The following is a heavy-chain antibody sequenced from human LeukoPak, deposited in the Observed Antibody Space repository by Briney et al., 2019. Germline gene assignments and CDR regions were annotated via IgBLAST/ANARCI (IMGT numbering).Heavy chain of an antibody. CDR1: GFTFSQYW. V-gene: IGHV3-7*03. Sequence: PGGSLRLSRAASGFTFSQYWMSWVRQAPGKGLEWVANIKHDGSEKQDGSEKNYVDSVKGRLTISRDNSKKMLFLQMTSLRAEDTAVYYCAKKTPGNYPYDYWGQGTLVTVPP. CDR2: IKHDGSEKQDGSEK. J-gene: IGHJ4*02. D-gene: IGHD3-22*01. CDR3: AKKTPGNYPYDY.